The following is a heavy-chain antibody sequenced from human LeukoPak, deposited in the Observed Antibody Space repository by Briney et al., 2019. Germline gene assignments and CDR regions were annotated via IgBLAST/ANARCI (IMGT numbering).Heavy chain of an antibody. J-gene: IGHJ3*02. D-gene: IGHD1-26*01. V-gene: IGHV1-24*01. CDR3: ATAGWELPDDDAFDI. Sequence: ASVKVSCKVSGYTLTELSMHWVRQAPGKGLEWMGGFGPEDGETIYAQKFQGRVTMTEDTSPDTAFMELSSLRSEDTAVYYCATAGWELPDDDAFDIWGQGTMVTVSS. CDR2: FGPEDGET. CDR1: GYTLTELS.